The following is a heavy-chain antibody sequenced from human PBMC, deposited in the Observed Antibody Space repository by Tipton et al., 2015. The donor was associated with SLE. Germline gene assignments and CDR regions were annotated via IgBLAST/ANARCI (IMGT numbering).Heavy chain of an antibody. D-gene: IGHD5-24*01. CDR2: IKQDGSEK. CDR3: ARIEMATTDAFDI. V-gene: IGHV3-7*01. Sequence: SLRLSCAASGFTFSSYWMSWVRQAPGKGLEWVANIKQDGSEKYYVDSVKGRFTISRDNAKNSLYLQMNSLRAEDMAVYYCARIEMATTDAFDIWGQGTMVTVSS. CDR1: GFTFSSYW. J-gene: IGHJ3*02.